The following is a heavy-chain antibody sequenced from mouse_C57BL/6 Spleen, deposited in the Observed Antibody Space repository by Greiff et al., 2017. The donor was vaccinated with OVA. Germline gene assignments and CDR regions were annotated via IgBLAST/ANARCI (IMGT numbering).Heavy chain of an antibody. V-gene: IGHV5-9*01. D-gene: IGHD1-1*01. CDR3: ARLLYYGSSYPYAMDY. Sequence: GKLQESGGGLVKPGGSLKRSCAASGFTFSSYTMSWVRQTPETRLEWVATISGGGGNTYYPDSVKGRFTISRDNAKNTLYLQMSSLRSEDTALYYCARLLYYGSSYPYAMDYWGQGTSVTVSS. J-gene: IGHJ4*01. CDR2: ISGGGGNT. CDR1: GFTFSSYT.